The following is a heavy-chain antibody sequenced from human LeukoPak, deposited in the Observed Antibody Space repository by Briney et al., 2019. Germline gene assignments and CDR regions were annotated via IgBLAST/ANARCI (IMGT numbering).Heavy chain of an antibody. CDR1: EFTFRDYG. V-gene: IGHV3-33*05. Sequence: WGSLRLSCEVSEFTFRDYGMHWVRQAPGKGLEWVAVISHYDGNYKDYVDSVRGRFTISRDNSKNTLYLQTNSLRAEDTAVYYCARDDRGLGSGPPHDYWGQGTLVTVSS. J-gene: IGHJ4*02. CDR2: ISHYDGNYK. CDR3: ARDDRGLGSGPPHDY. D-gene: IGHD3-10*01.